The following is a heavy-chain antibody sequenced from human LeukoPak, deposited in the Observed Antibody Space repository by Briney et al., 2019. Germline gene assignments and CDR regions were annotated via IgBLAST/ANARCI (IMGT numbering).Heavy chain of an antibody. V-gene: IGHV3-23*01. Sequence: TGGSLRLSCAASGFTFSSYAMSGVRQAPGKGLEWGSAISGRGGRTYYADSVKGRFTISRDNSKNTLYLQMNSLRAEDTAVYYCAKEGVLTGNWFDPWGQGTLVTVSS. CDR2: ISGRGGRT. CDR3: AKEGVLTGNWFDP. J-gene: IGHJ5*02. CDR1: GFTFSSYA. D-gene: IGHD3-9*01.